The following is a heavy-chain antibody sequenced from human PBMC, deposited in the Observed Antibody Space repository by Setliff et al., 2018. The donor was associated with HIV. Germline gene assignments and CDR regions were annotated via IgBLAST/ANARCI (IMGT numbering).Heavy chain of an antibody. CDR3: ARLDKVMLYTDC. D-gene: IGHD3-16*01. J-gene: IGHJ4*02. CDR1: HYSISSEYY. CDR2: IYQSGST. Sequence: SETLSLTCTVSHYSISSEYYWGWFRQPPGKGLEYIGSIYQSGSTYYSPSLKSRISMSIDTSKDQFSLRLKSVTASDMAVYYCARLDKVMLYTDCWGQGTLVTVSS. V-gene: IGHV4-38-2*02.